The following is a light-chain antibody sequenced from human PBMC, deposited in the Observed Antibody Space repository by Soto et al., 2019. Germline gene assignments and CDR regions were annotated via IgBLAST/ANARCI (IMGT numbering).Light chain of an antibody. V-gene: IGLV2-14*01. CDR1: SSDVGGYNY. J-gene: IGLJ1*01. CDR3: SSYTSSSPYV. Sequence: QSVLTQPASVSGSPGQSITISCTGTSSDVGGYNYVSWYQQHPGKAPKLMIYEVSNRPSGVSNRFSGSKSGNTASLPIYGLQAEDEADYYCSSYTSSSPYVFGTGTQLTVL. CDR2: EVS.